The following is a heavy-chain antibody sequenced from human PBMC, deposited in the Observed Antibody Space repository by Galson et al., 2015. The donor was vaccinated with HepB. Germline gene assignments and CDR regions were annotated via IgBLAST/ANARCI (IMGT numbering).Heavy chain of an antibody. CDR1: GYTFTSYG. CDR2: ISAYNGNT. V-gene: IGHV1-18*04. Sequence: SVKVSCKASGYTFTSYGISWVRQAPGQGLEWMGWISAYNGNTNYAQKLQGRVTMTTDTSTSTAYMELRSLRSDDTAVYYCARAVGSGYYYVWYFDYWGQGTLVTVSS. D-gene: IGHD3-22*01. CDR3: ARAVGSGYYYVWYFDY. J-gene: IGHJ4*02.